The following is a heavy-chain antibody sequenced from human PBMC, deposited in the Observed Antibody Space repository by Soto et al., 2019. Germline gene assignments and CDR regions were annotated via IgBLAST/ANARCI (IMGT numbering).Heavy chain of an antibody. CDR3: TTGSDEGY. V-gene: IGHV3-15*07. D-gene: IGHD1-26*01. Sequence: EVQLVESGGGLVKPGGSLRLSCAASGFTFTNAWMNWVRQAPGKGLEWVGHIKTNAEAETTDYSTPVKGRFTISRDDSKNTLYLQLNSLRIEDTAVYYCTTGSDEGYWGQGALVTVSS. J-gene: IGHJ4*02. CDR2: IKTNAEAETT. CDR1: GFTFTNAW.